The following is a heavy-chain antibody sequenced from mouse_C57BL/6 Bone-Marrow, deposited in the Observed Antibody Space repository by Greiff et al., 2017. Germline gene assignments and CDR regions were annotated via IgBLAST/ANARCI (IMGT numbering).Heavy chain of an antibody. CDR3: ARRGQLRLRDYAMDY. D-gene: IGHD3-2*02. V-gene: IGHV1-69*01. CDR1: GYTFTSYW. J-gene: IGHJ4*01. Sequence: QVQLKQPGAELVMPGASVKLSCKASGYTFTSYWMHWVKQRPGQGLEWIGEIDPSDSYTNYNQKFKGKSTLTVDKSSSTAYMQLSSLTSEDSAVYYCARRGQLRLRDYAMDYWGQGTSVTVSS. CDR2: IDPSDSYT.